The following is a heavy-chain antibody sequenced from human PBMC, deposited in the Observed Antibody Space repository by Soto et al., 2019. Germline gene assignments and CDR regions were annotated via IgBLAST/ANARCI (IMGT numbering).Heavy chain of an antibody. CDR1: GYTFTSYY. V-gene: IGHV1-46*01. D-gene: IGHD6-19*01. CDR2: INPSGGST. CDR3: AREAVAGKFDY. Sequence: GASVKVSCKACGYTFTSYYMHWVRQAPGQGLEWMGIINPSGGSTSYAQKFQGRVTMTRDTSTSTVYMELSSLRSEDTAVYYCAREAVAGKFDYWGQGTLVTVSS. J-gene: IGHJ4*02.